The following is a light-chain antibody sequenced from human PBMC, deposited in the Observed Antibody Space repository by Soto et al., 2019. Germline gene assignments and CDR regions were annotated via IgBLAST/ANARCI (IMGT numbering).Light chain of an antibody. CDR1: QSVSSN. J-gene: IGKJ1*01. CDR3: QQYNNWPRT. CDR2: GAY. V-gene: IGKV3-15*01. Sequence: EIGMTQSPATLSVSPGERATLSCRASQSVSSNLAWYQQKPGQAPRLLIYGAYTRATGIPARFSGSGSGTEFTLTISSLQSEDFAVYYCQQYNNWPRTFGQGTKVDI.